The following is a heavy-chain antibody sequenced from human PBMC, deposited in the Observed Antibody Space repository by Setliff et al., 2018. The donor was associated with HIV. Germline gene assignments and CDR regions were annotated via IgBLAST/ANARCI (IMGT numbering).Heavy chain of an antibody. CDR3: AREGGYDYGYTIFY. J-gene: IGHJ4*02. CDR1: GGSFSGYY. V-gene: IGHV4-34*01. D-gene: IGHD5-18*01. Sequence: SETLSLTCAVYGGSFSGYYWSWIRQPPGKGLEWIGEINHSGSTNYNPSLKSRVTISVDTSKNQFSLKLSSVTAADTAIYFCAREGGYDYGYTIFYWGQGTLVTVSS. CDR2: INHSGST.